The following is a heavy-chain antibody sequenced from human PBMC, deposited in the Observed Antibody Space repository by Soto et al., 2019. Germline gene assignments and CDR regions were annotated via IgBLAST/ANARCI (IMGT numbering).Heavy chain of an antibody. CDR3: ARDLERVCSSTSCYYYYGMDV. CDR1: GFTVSSNY. V-gene: IGHV3-53*01. Sequence: VGSLRLSCAASGFTVSSNYMSWVRQAPGKGLEWVSVIYSGGSTYYADSVKGRFTISRDNSKNTLYLQMNSLRAEDTAVYYCARDLERVCSSTSCYYYYGMDVWGQGTTVTVSS. D-gene: IGHD2-2*01. J-gene: IGHJ6*02. CDR2: IYSGGST.